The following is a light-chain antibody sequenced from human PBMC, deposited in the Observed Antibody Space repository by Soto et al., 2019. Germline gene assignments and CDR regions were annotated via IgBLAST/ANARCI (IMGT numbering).Light chain of an antibody. CDR2: GAS. CDR3: QQYGRSPWT. Sequence: EIVLTQSPGTLSLSPGERATLSCLASQSVSSNYLAWYQQKPGQAPRLLIYGASSRATGIPDRFSGSGSGTDFTLTIRRLEPEDFAVYYCQQYGRSPWTFGQGTKVDI. CDR1: QSVSSNY. V-gene: IGKV3-20*01. J-gene: IGKJ1*01.